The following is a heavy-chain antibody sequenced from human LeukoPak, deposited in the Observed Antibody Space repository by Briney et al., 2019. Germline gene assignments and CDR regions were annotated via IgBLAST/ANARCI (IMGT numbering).Heavy chain of an antibody. CDR3: AKDIRSGSYYGAFDI. J-gene: IGHJ3*02. CDR2: ISWNSGRI. Sequence: GGSLRLSCAASGFTSGDYAMHWVWEAPGRGLGWVSGISWNSGRIGYADSVKGRFTISRDNAKNTLYLQMNSLRAEDTTLYYCAKDIRSGSYYGAFDIWGQGKMVTVSS. D-gene: IGHD1-26*01. CDR1: GFTSGDYA. V-gene: IGHV3-9*02.